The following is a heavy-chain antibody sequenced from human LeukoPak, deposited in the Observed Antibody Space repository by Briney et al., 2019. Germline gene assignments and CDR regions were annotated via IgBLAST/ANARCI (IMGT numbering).Heavy chain of an antibody. CDR3: LRDWYGSGSYWQIRESYFDY. D-gene: IGHD3-10*01. J-gene: IGHJ4*02. V-gene: IGHV3-15*01. CDR1: GFTFSNAW. CDR2: IKSKTDGGTT. Sequence: GGSLRLSRAASGFTFSNAWMSWVRQAPGKGLEWVGRIKSKTDGGTTDYAAPVKGRFTISRDDSKNTLYLQMNSLKTEDTAAYYCLRDWYGSGSYWQIRESYFDYWGQGTLVTVSS.